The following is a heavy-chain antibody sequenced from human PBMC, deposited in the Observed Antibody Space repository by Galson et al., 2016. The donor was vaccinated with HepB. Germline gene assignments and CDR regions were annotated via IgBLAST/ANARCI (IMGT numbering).Heavy chain of an antibody. Sequence: TLSLTCTVSGGSMRSGAYYWSWIRQHPGKGLEWIGNIFYIGYAYYNPSLKSRVTMSVDTSKNQSSLSLNSVTAADTAVYYCARGAVVGAAWTVDFWGQGTLVTVSS. CDR1: GGSMRSGAYY. V-gene: IGHV4-31*03. J-gene: IGHJ4*02. CDR3: ARGAVVGAAWTVDF. CDR2: IFYIGYA. D-gene: IGHD1-26*01.